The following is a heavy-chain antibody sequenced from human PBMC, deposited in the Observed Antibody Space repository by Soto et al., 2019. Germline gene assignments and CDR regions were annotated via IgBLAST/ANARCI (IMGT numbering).Heavy chain of an antibody. D-gene: IGHD3-10*01. J-gene: IGHJ5*02. CDR1: GGSISSGGYS. V-gene: IGHV4-30-2*01. CDR3: ARAGGITMVRGVGKLNWFDP. Sequence: QLQLQESGSGLVKPSQTLSLTCAVSGGSISSGGYSWSWIRQPPGKGLEWIGYIYHSGSTYYNPSLKSRVTISVDRSKNQFSLKLSSVTAADTAVYYCARAGGITMVRGVGKLNWFDPWGQGTLVTVSS. CDR2: IYHSGST.